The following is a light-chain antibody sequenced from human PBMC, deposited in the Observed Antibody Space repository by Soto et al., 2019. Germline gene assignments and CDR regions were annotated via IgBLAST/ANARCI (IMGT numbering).Light chain of an antibody. V-gene: IGKV3-20*01. Sequence: EIVLTQRPRNLSVSXGERATLSXXXSQSVSSSHLAWYQQKPGQAPRLLIYGASTRSTGIPDRFSGSGSGTDFTLTISRLEPEDFAVYYCQQYYSFPWTFGQGTKVDNK. CDR1: QSVSSSH. CDR2: GAS. J-gene: IGKJ1*01. CDR3: QQYYSFPWT.